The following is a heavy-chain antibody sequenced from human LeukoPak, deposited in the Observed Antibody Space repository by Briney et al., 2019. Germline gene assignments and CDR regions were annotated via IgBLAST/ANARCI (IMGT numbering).Heavy chain of an antibody. CDR3: ARHEAQWNAFDI. Sequence: SETLSLTCTVSGGSISSYYWSWIRQPPRKGLEWIGYIYYSGSTNYNPSLKSRVTISVDTSKNQFSLKLSSVTAADTAVYYCARHEAQWNAFDIWGQGTMVTVSS. CDR2: IYYSGST. CDR1: GGSISSYY. J-gene: IGHJ3*02. V-gene: IGHV4-59*08. D-gene: IGHD6-19*01.